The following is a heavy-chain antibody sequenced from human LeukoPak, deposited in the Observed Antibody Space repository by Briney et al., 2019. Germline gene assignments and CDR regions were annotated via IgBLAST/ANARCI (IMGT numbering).Heavy chain of an antibody. J-gene: IGHJ4*02. CDR2: TSYDGGNK. D-gene: IGHD3-22*01. CDR1: VYTFGSHS. Sequence: GRSLRLSCAASVYTFGSHSMHWVRQAPCKGLEWVVITSYDGGNKYYADSVKGRFTISRDNSKNTLHLQMNSLRADDTAVYYCARGGHYYDRSIDYWGQGTLVAVSS. V-gene: IGHV3-30-3*01. CDR3: ARGGHYYDRSIDY.